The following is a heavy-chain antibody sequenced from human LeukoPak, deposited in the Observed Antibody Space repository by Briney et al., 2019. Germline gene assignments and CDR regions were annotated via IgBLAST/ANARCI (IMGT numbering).Heavy chain of an antibody. D-gene: IGHD6-19*01. CDR3: AKDVVAGTYPYYYYGMDV. CDR1: GFTFSNHW. Sequence: GGSLRLSCAASGFTFSNHWMQWVRQAPGKGLVWVSRTNTDESNKSYADSVKGRFTISRDNSKNTLYLQMNSLRAEETAVSYCAKDVVAGTYPYYYYGMDVWGQGTLVTVSS. V-gene: IGHV3-74*01. CDR2: TNTDESNK. J-gene: IGHJ6*02.